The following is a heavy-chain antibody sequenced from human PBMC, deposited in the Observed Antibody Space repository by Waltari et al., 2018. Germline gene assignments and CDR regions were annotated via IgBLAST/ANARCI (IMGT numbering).Heavy chain of an antibody. CDR3: ARGGLNNYYNSFDN. CDR2: IGSSDTTT. D-gene: IGHD3-10*01. J-gene: IGHJ4*02. V-gene: IGHV3-48*03. Sequence: EAQLVESGGGLVQSGGSLRLSCVASGFTFFVHEMNWVRQAPGRGLEVLSSIGSSDTTTSYADSVKGRFTISRDNAKNSVFLQMDSLRAADTAVYFCARGGLNNYYNSFDNWGEGTLVTVSS. CDR1: GFTFFVHE.